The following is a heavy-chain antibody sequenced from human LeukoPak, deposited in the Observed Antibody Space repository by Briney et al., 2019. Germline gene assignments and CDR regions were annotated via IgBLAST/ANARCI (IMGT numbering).Heavy chain of an antibody. D-gene: IGHD3-10*01. CDR2: ISSSGDTT. CDR1: GFSFNDYE. CDR3: AKSGVYYYYYMDV. J-gene: IGHJ6*03. Sequence: GGSLRPSCVASGFSFNDYEMNWVRQAPGKGLEWVSYISSSGDTTYYTDSVKGRFTISRDNSKNTLYLQMNSLRAEDTAVYYCAKSGVYYYYYMDVWGKGTTVTISS. V-gene: IGHV3-48*03.